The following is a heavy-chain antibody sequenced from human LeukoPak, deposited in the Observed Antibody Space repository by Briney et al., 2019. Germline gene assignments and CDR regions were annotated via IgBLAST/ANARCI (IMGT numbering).Heavy chain of an antibody. CDR3: ARDLVDIVATIPTYYFDY. D-gene: IGHD5-12*01. CDR2: INPSGGST. J-gene: IGHJ4*02. V-gene: IGHV1-46*01. Sequence: ASVKVSCKASGYTFTSYNMHWVRQAPGQGLEWMGIINPSGGSTSYAQKLQGRGTMTRDTSTSTVYMELSSLRAEDTAVYYCARDLVDIVATIPTYYFDYWGQGTLVNVSS. CDR1: GYTFTSYN.